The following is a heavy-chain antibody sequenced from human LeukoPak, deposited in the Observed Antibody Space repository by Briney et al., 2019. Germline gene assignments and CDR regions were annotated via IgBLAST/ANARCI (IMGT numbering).Heavy chain of an antibody. J-gene: IGHJ5*02. CDR2: ISSDGSKK. Sequence: GRSLRLSCAASGFTFTSYAMHWVRQAPGKGLEWLAVISSDGSKKYYPDSVKGRFTISRDNSKNTLYLQMNSLRAEDTAVYYCAKDTAAAFDPWGQGTLVTVSS. D-gene: IGHD2-2*01. CDR1: GFTFTSYA. V-gene: IGHV3-30-3*01. CDR3: AKDTAAAFDP.